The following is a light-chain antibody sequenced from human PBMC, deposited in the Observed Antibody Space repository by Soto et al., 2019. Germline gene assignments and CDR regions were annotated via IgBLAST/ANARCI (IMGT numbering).Light chain of an antibody. CDR3: QYLNGAPTIT. J-gene: IGKJ5*01. CDR1: QDVSDF. CDR2: AGY. V-gene: IGKV1-9*01. Sequence: DIQLTQSPSILSASVGDRVTLTCRASQDVSDFLAWYQHPPGKAPSLLIYAGYTLQSGVPSRFSGSGSGTEFSLTITGLQPEDFVTYYCQYLNGAPTITFGQGTRLEIK.